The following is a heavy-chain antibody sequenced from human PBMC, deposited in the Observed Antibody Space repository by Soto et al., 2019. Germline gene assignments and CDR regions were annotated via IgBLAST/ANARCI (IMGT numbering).Heavy chain of an antibody. CDR3: ARHRNYDILTGHPDY. D-gene: IGHD3-9*01. V-gene: IGHV5-51*01. CDR1: GFSFTTYW. Sequence: GESLKISCKGSGFSFTTYWIAWVRQMPGKGLEWMGIIYPGDSDTRYSPSFQGQVTISADKSISTAYLQWSSLKASDTAVYYCARHRNYDILTGHPDYWGQGTLVTVSS. J-gene: IGHJ4*02. CDR2: IYPGDSDT.